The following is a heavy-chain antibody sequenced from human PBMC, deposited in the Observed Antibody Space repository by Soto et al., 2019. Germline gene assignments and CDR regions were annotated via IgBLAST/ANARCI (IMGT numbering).Heavy chain of an antibody. Sequence: SETLSLTCTVSGGSINNGDYYWSWIRQPPEKGLEWIGYIYYSGSTNYNPSLKSRVTISVDTSKNQFSLKLSSVTAADTAVYYCARADFSSGFVSWGQGTLVTVS. D-gene: IGHD6-25*01. CDR1: GGSINNGDYY. CDR2: IYYSGST. CDR3: ARADFSSGFVS. J-gene: IGHJ5*02. V-gene: IGHV4-61*08.